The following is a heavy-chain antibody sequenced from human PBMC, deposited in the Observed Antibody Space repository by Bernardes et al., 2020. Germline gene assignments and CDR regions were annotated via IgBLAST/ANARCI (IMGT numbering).Heavy chain of an antibody. V-gene: IGHV4-61*09. CDR3: ARLVVPAGNKVWFDP. J-gene: IGHJ5*02. Sequence: TLSLTCAVSGDSIGLGHYFWNWIRQPTGQGLEWIGYIHTSGSTNYNPSLKSRATISLDTSRNQLSLKLNSVTAADTAVYYCARLVVPAGNKVWFDPWGQGTLVTVSS. D-gene: IGHD2-2*01. CDR2: IHTSGST. CDR1: GDSIGLGHYF.